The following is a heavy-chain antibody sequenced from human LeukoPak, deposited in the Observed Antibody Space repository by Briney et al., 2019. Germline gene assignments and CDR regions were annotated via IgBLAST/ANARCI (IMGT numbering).Heavy chain of an antibody. D-gene: IGHD3-3*01. J-gene: IGHJ3*02. Sequence: ASVKVSCKASGYTCSSYGISWVRQAPGQGLEWMGWISAYNDNTNYAQKFQGRVTMTIDTSTSTAYMELRSLRSDDTAVYYCARVYYDFWSGYEYDAFDIWGQGTMVTVSS. V-gene: IGHV1-18*01. CDR1: GYTCSSYG. CDR3: ARVYYDFWSGYEYDAFDI. CDR2: ISAYNDNT.